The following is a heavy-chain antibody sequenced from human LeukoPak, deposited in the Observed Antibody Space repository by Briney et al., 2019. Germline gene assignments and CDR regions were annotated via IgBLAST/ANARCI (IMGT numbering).Heavy chain of an antibody. CDR3: AKDRRRYSSSWYDYFDY. D-gene: IGHD6-13*01. Sequence: GGSLRLSCAASGFTFDDYAMHWVRQAPGKGLEWVSGISWNSGSIGYADSVKGRFTVSRDNSKNTLYLQMNSLRAEDTAVYYCAKDRRRYSSSWYDYFDYWGQGTLVTVSS. J-gene: IGHJ4*02. V-gene: IGHV3-9*01. CDR1: GFTFDDYA. CDR2: ISWNSGSI.